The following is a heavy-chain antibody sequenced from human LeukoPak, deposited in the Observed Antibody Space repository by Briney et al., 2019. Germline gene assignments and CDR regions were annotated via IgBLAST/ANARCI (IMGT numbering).Heavy chain of an antibody. V-gene: IGHV3-23*01. Sequence: GGSLRLSCEASGFTFSNYAMSWVRQAPGKGLEWVSTVTASARRTYYADSVQGRFTISRDNSNNTLFLQVNSLRADDTAVYHCAKWGFSDRSGANFHSWDQGTLVTVSS. D-gene: IGHD3-22*01. J-gene: IGHJ4*02. CDR2: VTASARRT. CDR1: GFTFSNYA. CDR3: AKWGFSDRSGANFHS.